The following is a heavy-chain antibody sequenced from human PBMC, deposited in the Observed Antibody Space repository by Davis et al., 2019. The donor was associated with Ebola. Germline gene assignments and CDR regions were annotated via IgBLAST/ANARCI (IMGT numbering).Heavy chain of an antibody. D-gene: IGHD5-12*01. Sequence: PSETLSLTCTVSGGSISSYYWSWIRQPPGKGLEWIGYIYYSGSTNYNPSLKSRVTISVDTSKNQFSLKLSSVTAADTAVYYCARVATIYYYYYGMDVWGQGTTVTVSS. V-gene: IGHV4-59*01. CDR2: IYYSGST. CDR1: GGSISSYY. CDR3: ARVATIYYYYYGMDV. J-gene: IGHJ6*02.